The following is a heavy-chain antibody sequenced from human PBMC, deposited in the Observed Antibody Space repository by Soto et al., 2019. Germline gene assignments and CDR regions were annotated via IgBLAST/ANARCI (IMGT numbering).Heavy chain of an antibody. CDR3: ARPLGYCSSTSCPPFDY. V-gene: IGHV5-10-1*01. CDR1: GYSFTSYW. CDR2: IDPSDSYT. D-gene: IGHD2-2*01. Sequence: PGESLKISCKGSGYSFTSYWISWVRQMPGKGLEWMGRIDPSDSYTNYSPSFQGHVTISADKSISTAYLQWSSLKASDAAIYYCARPLGYCSSTSCPPFDYWGQGTLVTVSS. J-gene: IGHJ4*02.